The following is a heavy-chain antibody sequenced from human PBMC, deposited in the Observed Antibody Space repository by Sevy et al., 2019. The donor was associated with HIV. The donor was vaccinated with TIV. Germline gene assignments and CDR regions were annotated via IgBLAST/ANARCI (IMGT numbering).Heavy chain of an antibody. CDR2: ISSSSSYI. D-gene: IGHD3-22*01. J-gene: IGHJ4*02. CDR3: ARDKYIYDSSGYYHMVKDYYFDY. CDR1: GFTFSSYS. V-gene: IGHV3-21*01. Sequence: GGSLRLSCAASGFTFSSYSMNWVRQAPGKGLEWVSSISSSSSYIYYADSVKGRFTISRDNAKNSLYLQMNSLRAEDTAVYYCARDKYIYDSSGYYHMVKDYYFDYWGQGTLVTVSS.